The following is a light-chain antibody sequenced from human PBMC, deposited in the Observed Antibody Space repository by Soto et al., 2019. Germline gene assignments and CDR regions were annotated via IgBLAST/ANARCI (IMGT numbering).Light chain of an antibody. CDR1: ESVSSSY. V-gene: IGKV3-20*01. J-gene: IGKJ4*01. CDR2: GAS. Sequence: EIVLTQSPGTLSLSPGERATLSCRASESVSSSYLAWYQQKPGQAPRLLIFGASSRATGTPDRFSGSGSGTDFTLTISNLQSEDSAVYYCQQSNNWPLLSFGGGTKVEIK. CDR3: QQSNNWPLLS.